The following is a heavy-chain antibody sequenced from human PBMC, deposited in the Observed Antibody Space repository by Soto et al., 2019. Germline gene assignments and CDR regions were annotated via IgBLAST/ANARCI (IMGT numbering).Heavy chain of an antibody. CDR3: AKALYYYDSSGYYPDYYYYGMDV. CDR1: GFTFSSYA. D-gene: IGHD3-22*01. Sequence: AGSLRLSCAASGFTFSSYAMSWVRQAPGKXLEWVSAISGSGGSTYYADSVKGRFTISRDNSKNTLYLQMNSLRAEDTAVYYCAKALYYYDSSGYYPDYYYYGMDVWGQGTTVTVSS. J-gene: IGHJ6*02. V-gene: IGHV3-23*01. CDR2: ISGSGGST.